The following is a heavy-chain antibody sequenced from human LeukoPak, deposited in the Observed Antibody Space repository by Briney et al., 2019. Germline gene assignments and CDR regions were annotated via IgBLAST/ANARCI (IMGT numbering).Heavy chain of an antibody. Sequence: PGGSLRLSCAASGFTFDDYGMSWVRQAPGKGLEWVAVIWYDGGNKYYADSVKGRFTISRDNSKNTLSLQMNSLRAEDTAVYYCASDHGAYWGQGTLVTVSS. V-gene: IGHV3-33*08. D-gene: IGHD1-26*01. J-gene: IGHJ4*02. CDR2: IWYDGGNK. CDR3: ASDHGAY. CDR1: GFTFDDYG.